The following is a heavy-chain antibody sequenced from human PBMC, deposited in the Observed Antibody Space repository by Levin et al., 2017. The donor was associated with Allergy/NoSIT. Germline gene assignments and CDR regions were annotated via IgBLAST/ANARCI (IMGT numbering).Heavy chain of an antibody. Sequence: TGGSLRLSCAASGITFSNAWMSWARQAPGKGLEWVGRIKSKTDGGTTEYAAPVKGRFTISRDDSKNTLYLQMNSLKTEDTAVYFCTTYSSSWYYFDYWGQGTLVTVSS. J-gene: IGHJ4*02. D-gene: IGHD6-13*01. CDR1: GITFSNAW. CDR2: IKSKTDGGTT. V-gene: IGHV3-15*01. CDR3: TTYSSSWYYFDY.